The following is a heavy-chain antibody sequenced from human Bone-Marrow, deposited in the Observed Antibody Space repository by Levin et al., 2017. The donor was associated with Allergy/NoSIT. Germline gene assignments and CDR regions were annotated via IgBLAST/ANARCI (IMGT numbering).Heavy chain of an antibody. CDR2: IRNKGNSYAT. CDR1: GFSFNYY. D-gene: IGHD2-15*01. Sequence: PGGSLRLSCAASGFSFNYYMDWVRQAPGKGLEWVGRIRNKGNSYATEYAASVKGRFTISRDDSQNSLHLQMNSLKTEDTAVYYCARGKSALYCSGGSCYSRYYFDYWGQGTLVTVSS. CDR3: ARGKSALYCSGGSCYSRYYFDY. J-gene: IGHJ4*02. V-gene: IGHV3-72*01.